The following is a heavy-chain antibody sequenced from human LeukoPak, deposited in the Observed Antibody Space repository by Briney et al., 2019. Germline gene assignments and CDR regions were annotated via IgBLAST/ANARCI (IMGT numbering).Heavy chain of an antibody. V-gene: IGHV4-59*01. D-gene: IGHD2-15*01. J-gene: IGHJ4*02. CDR1: GASISGYY. CDR2: IYYTGST. CDR3: ARFCSGGSCPDY. Sequence: PSETLSLTCTVSGASISGYYWTWIRQPPGKGLEWIGYIYYTGSTKYNPSLNNRVTMSVDTSKNQVSLKLSSVTAADTAVYYCARFCSGGSCPDYWGQGTLVTVSS.